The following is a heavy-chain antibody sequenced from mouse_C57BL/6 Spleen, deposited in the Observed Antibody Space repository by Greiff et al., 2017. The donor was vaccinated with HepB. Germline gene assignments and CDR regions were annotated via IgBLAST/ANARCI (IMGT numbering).Heavy chain of an antibody. D-gene: IGHD1-1*01. CDR3: ARSRPYYYGSSLPLFDY. J-gene: IGHJ2*01. CDR1: GYTFTSYW. V-gene: IGHV1-72*01. Sequence: QVQLKQPGAELVKPGASVKLSCKASGYTFTSYWMHWVKQRPGRGLEWIGRIDPNSGGTKYNEKFKSKATLTVDKPSSTAYMQLSSLTSEDSAVYYCARSRPYYYGSSLPLFDYWGQGTTLTVSS. CDR2: IDPNSGGT.